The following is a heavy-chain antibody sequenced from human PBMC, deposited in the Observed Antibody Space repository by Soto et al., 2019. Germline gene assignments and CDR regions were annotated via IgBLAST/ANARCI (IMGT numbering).Heavy chain of an antibody. D-gene: IGHD2-2*03. CDR1: GFTFSSYG. V-gene: IGHV3-30*18. Sequence: GGSLRLSCAASGFTFSSYGMHWVRQAPGKGLEWVAVISYEGSNKYYADSVKGRFTISRDNSKNTLYLQMNSLRAEDTAVYYCAKDSGYCSSTSCYAPLDYWGQGTLVTVSS. CDR3: AKDSGYCSSTSCYAPLDY. J-gene: IGHJ4*02. CDR2: ISYEGSNK.